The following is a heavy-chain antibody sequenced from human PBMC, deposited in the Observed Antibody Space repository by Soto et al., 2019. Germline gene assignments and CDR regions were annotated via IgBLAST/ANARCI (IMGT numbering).Heavy chain of an antibody. V-gene: IGHV4-4*07. CDR3: ARGQRFSDWFDP. Sequence: SETLSLTCTVSGGSMSSYYWTWIRQPAGKGLEWIGRVYSSGGTHYNPSLKSRVTISLDTSKDQFSLRLLSVTDADTAVYYCARGQRFSDWFDPWGQGTLVTVSS. J-gene: IGHJ5*02. CDR2: VYSSGGT. D-gene: IGHD3-3*01. CDR1: GGSMSSYY.